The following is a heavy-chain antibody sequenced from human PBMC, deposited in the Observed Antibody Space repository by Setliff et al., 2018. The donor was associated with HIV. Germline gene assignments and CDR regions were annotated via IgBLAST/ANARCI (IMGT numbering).Heavy chain of an antibody. D-gene: IGHD3-9*01. Sequence: LSLTCTISGGSISAESYSWAWIRQPPGKGLEWIGAINYSGTTYYNPSLQSRVTMAVDTSKNQLSLKLTSMTAADTAVYYCARGGLNGYPSRNDYWGQGTLVTVSS. V-gene: IGHV4-39*07. CDR2: INYSGTT. J-gene: IGHJ4*02. CDR3: ARGGLNGYPSRNDY. CDR1: GGSISAESYS.